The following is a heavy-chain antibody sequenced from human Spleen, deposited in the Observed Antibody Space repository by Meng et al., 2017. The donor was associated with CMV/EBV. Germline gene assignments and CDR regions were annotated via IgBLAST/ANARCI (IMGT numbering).Heavy chain of an antibody. Sequence: ASVKVSCKASGYIFTDHFFHWVRQAPGQGLEWMGWIYPNSGGTHYAQKFQGRLTVTTDTSISTGYMELSSLGSDDTAVYYCARDNDWGPDYWGQGTTVTVSS. CDR2: IYPNSGGT. J-gene: IGHJ4*03. D-gene: IGHD3-9*01. CDR1: GYIFTDHF. V-gene: IGHV1-2*02. CDR3: ARDNDWGPDY.